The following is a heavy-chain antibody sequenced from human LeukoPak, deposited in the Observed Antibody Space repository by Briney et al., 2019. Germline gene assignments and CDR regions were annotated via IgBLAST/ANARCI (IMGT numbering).Heavy chain of an antibody. J-gene: IGHJ4*02. CDR3: ARGPDYDFWSGYDRVRYFDY. Sequence: SVKVSCKASGGTFSSYAISWVRQAPGQGLEWMGGIIPIFGTANYAQKFQGRVTITADKSTSTAYMELSSLRSGDTAVYYCARGPDYDFWSGYDRVRYFDYWGQGTLVTVSS. CDR1: GGTFSSYA. CDR2: IIPIFGTA. V-gene: IGHV1-69*06. D-gene: IGHD3-3*01.